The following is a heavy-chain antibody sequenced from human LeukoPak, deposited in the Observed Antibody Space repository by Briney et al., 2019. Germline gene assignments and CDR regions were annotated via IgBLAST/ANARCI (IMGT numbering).Heavy chain of an antibody. CDR2: INHSGST. J-gene: IGHJ4*02. CDR1: GGSFSGYY. CDR3: ADGGSYYDFWSGYRYFDY. V-gene: IGHV4-34*01. D-gene: IGHD3-3*01. Sequence: PSENLSLTCAVYGGSFSGYYWSWLRQPPGKGLEWIGEINHSGSTNYNPSLNSRVTISVDTSKNQFSLKLSSVTAADTAVYYCADGGSYYDFWSGYRYFDYWGQGTLVTVSS.